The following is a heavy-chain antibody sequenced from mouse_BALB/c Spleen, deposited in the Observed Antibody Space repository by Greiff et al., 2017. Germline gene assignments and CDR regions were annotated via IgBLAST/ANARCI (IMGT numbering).Heavy chain of an antibody. CDR1: GFNIKDYY. CDR3: ARGEITTGFAY. J-gene: IGHJ3*01. D-gene: IGHD2-4*01. CDR2: IDPENGNT. V-gene: IGHV14-1*02. Sequence: EVQLQQSGAELVRPGALVKLSCKASGFNIKDYYMHWVKQRPEQGLEWIGWIDPENGNTIYDPKFQGKASITADTSSNTAYLQLSSLTSEDSAVYYCARGEITTGFAYWGQGTLVTVSA.